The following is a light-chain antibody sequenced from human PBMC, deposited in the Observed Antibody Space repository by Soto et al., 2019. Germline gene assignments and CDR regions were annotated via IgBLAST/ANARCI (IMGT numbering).Light chain of an antibody. Sequence: QSALTQPASVSGSPGQSITISCTGSRSGVGSYNLVSWYQHHPGEAPKIMIYEGSKRPSGVSNRFSGSKSGNTASLTISGLQAEDEADYYCCSYVGDSTWVFGGGTKLTVL. CDR3: CSYVGDSTWV. J-gene: IGLJ2*01. CDR1: RSGVGSYNL. V-gene: IGLV2-23*01. CDR2: EGS.